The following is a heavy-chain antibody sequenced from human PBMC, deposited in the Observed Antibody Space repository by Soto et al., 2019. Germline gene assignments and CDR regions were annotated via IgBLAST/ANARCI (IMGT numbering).Heavy chain of an antibody. CDR2: IYYIGST. CDR3: AGRSYYDRSGYHVNYYGMDV. V-gene: IGHV4-39*01. J-gene: IGHJ6*02. CDR1: GGSISSSSYY. Sequence: AETLARTFTVSGGSISSSSYYWGWIRQPPVRGLEWIGSIYYIGSTYYKPSLKSRVTISLYTSKNQFSLKLSSVTAADTAVYYCAGRSYYDRSGYHVNYYGMDVWGQGTTVTVSS. D-gene: IGHD3-22*01.